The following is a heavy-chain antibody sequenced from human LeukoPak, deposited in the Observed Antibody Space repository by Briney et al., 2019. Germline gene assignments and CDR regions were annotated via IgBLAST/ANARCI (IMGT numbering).Heavy chain of an antibody. J-gene: IGHJ4*02. V-gene: IGHV1-8*01. CDR2: MNPNSGNT. CDR3: ARDRWPGYSSGWYGLFDY. Sequence: ASVKVSCKASGYTFTSYDINWVRQATGQGLEWMGWMNPNSGNTGYAQKFQGRVTMTRDTSISTAYMELSRLRSDDTAVYYCARDRWPGYSSGWYGLFDYWGQGTLVTVSS. CDR1: GYTFTSYD. D-gene: IGHD6-19*01.